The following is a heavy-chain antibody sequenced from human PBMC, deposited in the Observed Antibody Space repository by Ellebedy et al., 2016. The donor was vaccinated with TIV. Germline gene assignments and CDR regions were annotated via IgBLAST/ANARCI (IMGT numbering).Heavy chain of an antibody. CDR3: ARGGATSSRYWRN. V-gene: IGHV3-74*01. Sequence: GESLKISCAASGFTFSTYWMHWVRQAPGKGLVWVSRINSDGSNSNYADSVKGRFTISRDNAKNTLYLQMNSLRDEDTAVYYCARGGATSSRYWRNWGQGALVTVSS. D-gene: IGHD2-2*01. CDR1: GFTFSTYW. CDR2: INSDGSNS. J-gene: IGHJ4*02.